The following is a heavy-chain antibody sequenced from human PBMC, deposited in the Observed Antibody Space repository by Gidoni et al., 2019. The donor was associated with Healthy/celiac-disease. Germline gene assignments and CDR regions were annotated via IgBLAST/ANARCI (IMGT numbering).Heavy chain of an antibody. CDR1: GYTFPSND. D-gene: IGHD2-15*01. CDR2: MNPNSGNT. Sequence: QVQLVQSGAEVKKPGASVKVSCKASGYTFPSNDINWVRQATGQGLEWMGWMNPNSGNTGDAQKFQGRVTMTRNTTISTAYMELSSLRSEDTGVYYWARGGYCSGGSCYPLDYWGQGTLVTVSS. CDR3: ARGGYCSGGSCYPLDY. J-gene: IGHJ4*02. V-gene: IGHV1-8*01.